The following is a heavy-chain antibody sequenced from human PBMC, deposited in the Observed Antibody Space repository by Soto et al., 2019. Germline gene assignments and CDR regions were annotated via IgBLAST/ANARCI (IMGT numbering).Heavy chain of an antibody. CDR1: GFTFSSYA. Sequence: QVQLVESGGGVVQPGRSLRLSCAASGFTFSSYAMHWVRRAPGKGLEWMAVMSYDGSNKYYADSVKGRFTISRDNSKNTLYMKMNSLRPEDTAVYYGARDGGAYWGQGTLVIVSS. CDR2: MSYDGSNK. D-gene: IGHD3-16*01. CDR3: ARDGGAY. J-gene: IGHJ4*02. V-gene: IGHV3-30-3*01.